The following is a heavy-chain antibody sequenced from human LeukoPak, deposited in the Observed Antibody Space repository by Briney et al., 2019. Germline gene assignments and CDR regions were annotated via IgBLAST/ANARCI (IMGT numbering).Heavy chain of an antibody. D-gene: IGHD4-17*01. J-gene: IGHJ4*02. CDR1: GFTFSSYS. V-gene: IGHV3-21*01. CDR2: ISSSSSYI. CDR3: ARDMYYGDYRAFDY. Sequence: PGGSLRLSCAVSGFTFSSYSMNWVRQAPGKGLEWVSSISSSSSYIYYADSVKGRFTISRDNAKNSLYLQMNSLRAEDTAVYYCARDMYYGDYRAFDYWGQGTLVTVSS.